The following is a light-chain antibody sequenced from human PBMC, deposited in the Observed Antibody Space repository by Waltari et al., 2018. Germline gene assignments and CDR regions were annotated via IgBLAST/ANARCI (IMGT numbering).Light chain of an antibody. J-gene: IGLJ2*01. CDR3: QSSDSRGVHV. CDR1: ASPKQH. Sequence: SYELTQPPSVSVSPGQTASLTCSGEASPKQHVHWYQQKPGQAPLLIISKNTERPSGIPDRFSGSRAGTTVTLTIAGVQPEDESDYYCQSSDSRGVHVFGGGTMLTVL. V-gene: IGLV3-25*03. CDR2: KNT.